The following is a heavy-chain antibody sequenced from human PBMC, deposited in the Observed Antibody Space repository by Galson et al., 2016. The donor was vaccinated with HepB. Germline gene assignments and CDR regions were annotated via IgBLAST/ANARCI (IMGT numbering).Heavy chain of an antibody. CDR3: ARGGPRTSGGWFGELFHLNVDSYGMDV. D-gene: IGHD3-10*01. CDR1: GYTFTSYD. Sequence: SVKVSCKASGYTFTSYDINWVRQATGQGLEWMGWMNPNSDNTGSAQKFQGRVTMSRNTSISTAYMELSRLTSEDTAVYYCARGGPRTSGGWFGELFHLNVDSYGMDVWGQGTTVTVSS. V-gene: IGHV1-8*01. J-gene: IGHJ6*02. CDR2: MNPNSDNT.